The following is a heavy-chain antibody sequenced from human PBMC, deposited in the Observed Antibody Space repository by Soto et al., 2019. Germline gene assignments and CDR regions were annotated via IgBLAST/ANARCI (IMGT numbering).Heavy chain of an antibody. CDR2: IYHSGRT. CDR3: ASLIGGASQYYFYC. D-gene: IGHD4-17*01. V-gene: IGHV4-31*03. CDR1: CVSISSGCYY. J-gene: IGHJ4*02. Sequence: SETLSLTCTVYCVSISSGCYYWGWIRQHPGKGLEWIGNIYHSGRTYYNPSLKSRVIMSVDTSKNHFSLNLNSVTAADTAMYFCASLIGGASQYYFYCWGKETLVTDCS.